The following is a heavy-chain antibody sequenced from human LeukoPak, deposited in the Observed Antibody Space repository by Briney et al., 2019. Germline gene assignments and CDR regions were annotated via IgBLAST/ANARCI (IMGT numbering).Heavy chain of an antibody. CDR3: ARVVNSGYDSRGWFDP. V-gene: IGHV4-59*01. J-gene: IGHJ5*02. Sequence: SETLSLTCAVYGGSFSGYYWSWIRQPPGKGLEWIGYIYYSGSTNYNPSLKSRVTISVDTSKNQFSLKLSSVTAADTAVYYCARVVNSGYDSRGWFDPWGQGTLVTVSS. CDR2: IYYSGST. D-gene: IGHD5-12*01. CDR1: GGSFSGYY.